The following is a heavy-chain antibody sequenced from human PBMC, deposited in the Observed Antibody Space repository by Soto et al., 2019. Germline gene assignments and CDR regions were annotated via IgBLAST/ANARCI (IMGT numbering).Heavy chain of an antibody. CDR2: IIPILGIA. CDR1: GGTFSSYT. CDR3: VSVKFGDYQSDS. V-gene: IGHV1-69*02. D-gene: IGHD3-16*01. J-gene: IGHJ5*01. Sequence: SVKVSCKASGGTFSSYTISWVRQAPGQGLEWMGRIIPILGIANYAQKFQGRVTITADKSTSTAYMELSSLRSEDTAVYYCVSVKFGDYQSDSWGQGTLVTVSS.